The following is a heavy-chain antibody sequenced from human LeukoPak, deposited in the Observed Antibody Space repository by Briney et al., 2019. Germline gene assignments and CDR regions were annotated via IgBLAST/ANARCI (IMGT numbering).Heavy chain of an antibody. Sequence: GGSLRLSCAASGFTFSSYAMSWVRQAPGKGLEWVSSISVSGGGTYYADSVKGRFTISRDNSKNTLYLQMNSLSAEDTAVYYCARRGIVLGAAPVLKYSFDYWGQGTLVTVSS. D-gene: IGHD1-26*01. CDR3: ARRGIVLGAAPVLKYSFDY. CDR2: ISVSGGGT. CDR1: GFTFSSYA. V-gene: IGHV3-23*01. J-gene: IGHJ4*02.